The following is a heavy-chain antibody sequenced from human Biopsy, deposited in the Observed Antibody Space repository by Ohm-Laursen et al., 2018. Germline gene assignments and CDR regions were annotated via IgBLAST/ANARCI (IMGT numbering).Heavy chain of an antibody. V-gene: IGHV4-59*01. CDR2: IYYSGST. CDR1: GGSFNGYF. CDR3: ARVGAGAPSIDYFDY. Sequence: GTLSLTCAVYGGSFNGYFWSWIRQPPGKGLEWIGYIYYSGSTNYNPSLRSRVTISVDRSKNQFSLELSSVTAADTAVYYCARVGAGAPSIDYFDYWGQEPWSPSP. J-gene: IGHJ4*01. D-gene: IGHD1-26*01.